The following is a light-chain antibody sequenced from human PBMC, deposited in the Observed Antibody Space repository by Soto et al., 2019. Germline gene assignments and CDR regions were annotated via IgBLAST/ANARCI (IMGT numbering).Light chain of an antibody. J-gene: IGKJ4*02. CDR2: GTS. CDR3: QQSHSSPLT. V-gene: IGKV3-20*01. Sequence: EIVLTQSPGTLSLSPGERATLSCRASQTITNTYLAWYQQRPGQAPRLLISGTSNRATGIPDRFSRSGSAPGCTHTISRGQPVDFAGYASQQSHSSPLTFGGGPKVEIK. CDR1: QTITNTY.